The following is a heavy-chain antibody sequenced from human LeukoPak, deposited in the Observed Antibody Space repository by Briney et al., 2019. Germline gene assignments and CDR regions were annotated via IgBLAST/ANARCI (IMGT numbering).Heavy chain of an antibody. D-gene: IGHD2-2*01. Sequence: SVKVSCKASGGTFSSYAISWVRQAPGQGLEWMGGIIPIFGTANYAQKFQGRVTITADESTSTAYMELSSLRSEDTAVYYCARKSRVVVPAAMSGIGPERIHYYYYGMDVWGQGTTVTVSS. V-gene: IGHV1-69*01. CDR2: IIPIFGTA. CDR1: GGTFSSYA. CDR3: ARKSRVVVPAAMSGIGPERIHYYYYGMDV. J-gene: IGHJ6*02.